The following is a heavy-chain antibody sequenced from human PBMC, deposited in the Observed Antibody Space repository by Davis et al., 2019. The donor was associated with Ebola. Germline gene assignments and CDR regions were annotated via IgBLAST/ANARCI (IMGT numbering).Heavy chain of an antibody. V-gene: IGHV3-23*01. J-gene: IGHJ4*02. Sequence: GSLRLSCAASGFTFSSYAMSWVRQAPGRGLEWVSAISGSGGSTYYADSVKGRFTISRDNSKNTLYLQMNSLRAEDTAVYYCARSRQSNYDFWSGRTPFDYWGQGTLVTVSS. CDR2: ISGSGGST. D-gene: IGHD3-3*01. CDR3: ARSRQSNYDFWSGRTPFDY. CDR1: GFTFSSYA.